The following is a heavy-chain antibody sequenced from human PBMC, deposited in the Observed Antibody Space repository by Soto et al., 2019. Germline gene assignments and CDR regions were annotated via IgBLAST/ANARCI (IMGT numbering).Heavy chain of an antibody. CDR3: ARRERYYGSPGWFDP. CDR2: VYHNENT. Sequence: QLHLQESSPGLVRPSETLSLTCTVSGGSINDFAYYWGWIRQPPGKGLGWIGTVYHNENTYYNPSLKSRVTISVDTAKNQFSLNPRSVTAADTAIYFCARRERYYGSPGWFDPWGQGALVTVSS. J-gene: IGHJ5*02. D-gene: IGHD3-16*01. V-gene: IGHV4-39*01. CDR1: GGSINDFAYY.